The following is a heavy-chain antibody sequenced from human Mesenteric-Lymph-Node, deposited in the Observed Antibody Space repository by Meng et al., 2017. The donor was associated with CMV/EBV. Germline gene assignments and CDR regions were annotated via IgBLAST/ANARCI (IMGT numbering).Heavy chain of an antibody. V-gene: IGHV1-2*02. D-gene: IGHD5-24*01. CDR3: ARAPRGGYNDY. CDR2: INPNSGGT. CDR1: GDTFTAYY. Sequence: ASVKVSCKASGDTFTAYYTHWVRQAPGQGLEWMGWINPNSGGTKYAQNFQGRVTMTRDTSISTAYMELSRLRSDDTAVYYCARAPRGGYNDYWGQGTLVTVSS. J-gene: IGHJ4*02.